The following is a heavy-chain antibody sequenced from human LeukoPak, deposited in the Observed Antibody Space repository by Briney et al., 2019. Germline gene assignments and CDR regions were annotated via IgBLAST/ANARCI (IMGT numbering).Heavy chain of an antibody. J-gene: IGHJ4*02. CDR2: IWYDGSNK. Sequence: GGSLRLSCAASGFTFSSYGMHWVRQAPGKGLEWVAVIWYDGSNKYYADSVKGRFTISRDNSKNTLYLQMNSLRAEDTAVYYCAKAEGYDILTGLDYWGQGTLVTASS. D-gene: IGHD3-9*01. CDR3: AKAEGYDILTGLDY. V-gene: IGHV3-33*06. CDR1: GFTFSSYG.